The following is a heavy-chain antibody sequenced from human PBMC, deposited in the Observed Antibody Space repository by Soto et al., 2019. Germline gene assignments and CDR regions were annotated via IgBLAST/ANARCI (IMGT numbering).Heavy chain of an antibody. Sequence: GETLNLSCKGSGYSFTSYWISWVRQMPGKGLEWMGRIDPSDSYTNYSPSFQGHVTISADKSISTAYLQWSSLKASDTAMYYCARGGYCSSTSCYDPKTHFDYWGQGTLVTVSS. CDR2: IDPSDSYT. CDR1: GYSFTSYW. J-gene: IGHJ4*02. V-gene: IGHV5-10-1*01. D-gene: IGHD2-2*01. CDR3: ARGGYCSSTSCYDPKTHFDY.